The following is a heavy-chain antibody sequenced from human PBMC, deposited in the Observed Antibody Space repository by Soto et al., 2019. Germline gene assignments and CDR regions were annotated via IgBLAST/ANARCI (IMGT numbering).Heavy chain of an antibody. Sequence: GGSLRLSCAASGFTFSIYEMNWVRQVPGKGLELVSYISSSGSTIHYADSVKGRFTIYRDNAKSSLYLQMNSLRPEDTGVYYCARLSGTYGRRHYFDYWGQGTPVTVSS. V-gene: IGHV3-48*03. CDR3: ARLSGTYGRRHYFDY. D-gene: IGHD3-16*01. CDR1: GFTFSIYE. J-gene: IGHJ4*02. CDR2: ISSSGSTI.